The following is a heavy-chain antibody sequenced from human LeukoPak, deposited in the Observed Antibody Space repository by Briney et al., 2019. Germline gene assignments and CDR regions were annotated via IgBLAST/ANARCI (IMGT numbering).Heavy chain of an antibody. Sequence: SETLSLTCTVSGGSISSYFWSWIRQPPGKGLEWIVYIYYSVSTNYNPSLKSRVTISVDTSKNQFSLKLSSVGAADTAVYYCARSPAAGTFIFDYWGQGTLVTVSS. CDR1: GGSISSYF. CDR3: ARSPAAGTFIFDY. D-gene: IGHD6-13*01. CDR2: IYYSVST. J-gene: IGHJ4*02. V-gene: IGHV4-59*08.